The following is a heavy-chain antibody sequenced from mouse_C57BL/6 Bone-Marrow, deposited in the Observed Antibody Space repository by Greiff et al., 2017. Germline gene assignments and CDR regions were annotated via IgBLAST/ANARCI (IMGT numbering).Heavy chain of an antibody. V-gene: IGHV1-81*01. CDR3: ARWGNPYYFDY. Sequence: VQRVESGAELARPGASVKLSCKASGYTFTSYGISWVKQRTGQGLEWIGEIYPRSGNTYYNEKFKGKATLTGDKSSSTAYMELRSLTSEDSAVYFCARWGNPYYFDYWGQGTTLTVSS. D-gene: IGHD2-1*01. J-gene: IGHJ2*01. CDR2: IYPRSGNT. CDR1: GYTFTSYG.